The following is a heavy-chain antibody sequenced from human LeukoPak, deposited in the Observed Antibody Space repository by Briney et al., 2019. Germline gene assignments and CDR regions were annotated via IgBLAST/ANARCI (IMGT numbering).Heavy chain of an antibody. CDR3: ARDAGVVVPAAIFPHDAFDI. J-gene: IGHJ3*02. V-gene: IGHV3-23*01. CDR2: ISGSGDRT. CDR1: GFTFSTYA. Sequence: GALRLSCAASGFTFSTYAMSWVRQAPGKGLEWVSGISGSGDRTDYADSVKGRFTISRDNAKNSLYLQMNSLRAEDTAVYYCARDAGVVVPAAIFPHDAFDIWGQGTMVTVSS. D-gene: IGHD2-2*01.